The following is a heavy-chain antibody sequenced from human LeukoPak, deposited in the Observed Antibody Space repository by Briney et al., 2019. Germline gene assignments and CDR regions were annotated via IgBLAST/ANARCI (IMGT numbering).Heavy chain of an antibody. CDR2: ITGSGGNT. Sequence: GGSLRLSCAASGFIFSSYSVSWVRQAPGKGLEWVSVITGSGGNTYYADSVKGRFTISRDNSKNTLYLQMNSLRAEDTAVYYCAKASRITMVRGALPEDYWGEGTLVTVSS. V-gene: IGHV3-23*01. D-gene: IGHD3-10*01. CDR3: AKASRITMVRGALPEDY. CDR1: GFIFSSYS. J-gene: IGHJ4*02.